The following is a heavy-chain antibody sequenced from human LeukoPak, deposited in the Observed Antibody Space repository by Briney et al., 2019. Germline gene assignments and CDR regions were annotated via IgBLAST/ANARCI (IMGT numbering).Heavy chain of an antibody. J-gene: IGHJ6*02. CDR1: GGSISSYY. V-gene: IGHV4-59*01. D-gene: IGHD3-3*01. CDR2: IYYSGST. Sequence: PSETLSLTCTVSGGSISSYYWSWIRQPPGKGLEWIGYIYYSGSTNYNPSLKSRVTISVDTSKNQFSLKLSSVTAADTAVYYCAGGTVLRFLEWLREEYYYYGMDVWGQGTTVTVSS. CDR3: AGGTVLRFLEWLREEYYYYGMDV.